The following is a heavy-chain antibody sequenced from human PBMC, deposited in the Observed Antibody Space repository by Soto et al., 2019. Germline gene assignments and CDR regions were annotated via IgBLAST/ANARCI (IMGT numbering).Heavy chain of an antibody. D-gene: IGHD3-3*01. Sequence: GASVKVSCKASGYTFTNYDINWVRQAAGQGLEWMGWMSPNNGNTGYAQKFQGRVTMTRSTSIATAYMELSSLRSEDTAVYYCARDYDSLFPSSRKYYYYYMDVWGKGTTVTVSS. CDR2: MSPNNGNT. CDR1: GYTFTNYD. CDR3: ARDYDSLFPSSRKYYYYYMDV. J-gene: IGHJ6*03. V-gene: IGHV1-8*01.